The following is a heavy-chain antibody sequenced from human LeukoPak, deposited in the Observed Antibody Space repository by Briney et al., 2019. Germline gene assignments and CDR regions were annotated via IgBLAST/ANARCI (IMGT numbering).Heavy chain of an antibody. Sequence: PSETLSLTCTVSGGSISSYYWSWIRQPPGKGLEWIGEINHSGSTNYNPSLKSRVTISVDTSKNQFSLKLSSVTAADTAVYYCARQYRWFGYYYYYMDVWGKGATVTISS. CDR3: ARQYRWFGYYYYYMDV. V-gene: IGHV4-34*01. CDR2: INHSGST. J-gene: IGHJ6*03. D-gene: IGHD2-8*02. CDR1: GGSISSYY.